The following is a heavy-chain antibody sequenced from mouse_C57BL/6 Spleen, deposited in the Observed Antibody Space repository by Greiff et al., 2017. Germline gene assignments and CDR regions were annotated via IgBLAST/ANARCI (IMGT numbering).Heavy chain of an antibody. CDR1: GYSITSGYY. CDR3: ASEDSSGYPFAY. D-gene: IGHD3-2*02. CDR2: ISYDGSN. J-gene: IGHJ3*01. V-gene: IGHV3-6*01. Sequence: EVQLQESGPGLVKPSQSLSLTCSVTGYSITSGYYWNWIRQFPGNKLEWMGYISYDGSNNYNPSLKNRISITRDTSKNQFFLKLNSVTTEDTATYYCASEDSSGYPFAYWGQGTLVTVSA.